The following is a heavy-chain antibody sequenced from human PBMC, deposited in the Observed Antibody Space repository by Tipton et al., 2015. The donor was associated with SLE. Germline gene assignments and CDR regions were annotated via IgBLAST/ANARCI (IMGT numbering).Heavy chain of an antibody. J-gene: IGHJ4*02. V-gene: IGHV4-39*01. CDR2: IYYSGST. D-gene: IGHD1-26*01. Sequence: TLSLTCTVSGGSISSSSYYWGWIRQPPGKGLEWIGSIYYSGSTYYNPSLKSRVTISVDTSKNQFSLKLSSVTAADTAVYYCATLVGAIVVDYWGQGTLVTVSS. CDR3: ATLVGAIVVDY. CDR1: GGSISSSSYY.